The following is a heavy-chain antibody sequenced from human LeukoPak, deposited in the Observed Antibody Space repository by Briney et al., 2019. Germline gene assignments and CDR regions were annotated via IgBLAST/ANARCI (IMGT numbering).Heavy chain of an antibody. J-gene: IGHJ4*02. D-gene: IGHD3-22*01. Sequence: PGGSLRLSCAASGFTFSSYGMHWVRQAPGKGLEWVAVISYDGSNKYYADSVKGRFTISRDNSKNTLYLQMNSLRAEDTAVYYCAKDRTYYYDSSGYYYPWYFDYWGQGTLVTVSS. V-gene: IGHV3-30*18. CDR2: ISYDGSNK. CDR1: GFTFSSYG. CDR3: AKDRTYYYDSSGYYYPWYFDY.